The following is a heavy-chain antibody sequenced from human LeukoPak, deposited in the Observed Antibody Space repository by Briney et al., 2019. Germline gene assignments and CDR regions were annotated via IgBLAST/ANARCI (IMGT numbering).Heavy chain of an antibody. CDR2: LYSGGAT. J-gene: IGHJ4*02. CDR1: GFTVSSNY. V-gene: IGHV3-53*01. CDR3: TKLKGWYGEGFFDY. D-gene: IGHD6-19*01. Sequence: PGGSLRLSCAASGFTVSSNYMSWVRQPAGKGLEWVSVLYSGGATFYADSVKRRFTISRDTSKNTLYLQMNDLRADDTAVYYCTKLKGWYGEGFFDYWGQGTLVTVSS.